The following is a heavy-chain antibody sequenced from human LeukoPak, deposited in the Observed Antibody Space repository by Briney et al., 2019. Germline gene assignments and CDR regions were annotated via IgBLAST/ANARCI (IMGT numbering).Heavy chain of an antibody. Sequence: SETLSLTCTVSGGSISTYYWNWIRQPPGKGLEWIGYIYYSGSTNYNPSLKSRVTISVDASKNQFSLNLTSVTAVDTAVYYCARGAPHHDILTGYFNYWGQGTLVTVSS. J-gene: IGHJ4*02. CDR2: IYYSGST. V-gene: IGHV4-59*01. CDR3: ARGAPHHDILTGYFNY. CDR1: GGSISTYY. D-gene: IGHD3-9*01.